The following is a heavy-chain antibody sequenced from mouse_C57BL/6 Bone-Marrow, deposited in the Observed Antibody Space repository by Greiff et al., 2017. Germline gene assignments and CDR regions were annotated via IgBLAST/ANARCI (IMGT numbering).Heavy chain of an antibody. Sequence: VQLQQSGAELVRPGASVKLSCTASGFNFKDDYMHWVKQRPEQGLEWIGWIDPEIGDTEYNSKFQGKATITADTSSNTAYLQLSSLPSEDTAVYYCTIYYYGSNAWFAYWGQGTLVTVSA. J-gene: IGHJ3*01. CDR2: IDPEIGDT. CDR3: TIYYYGSNAWFAY. V-gene: IGHV14-4*01. D-gene: IGHD1-1*01. CDR1: GFNFKDDY.